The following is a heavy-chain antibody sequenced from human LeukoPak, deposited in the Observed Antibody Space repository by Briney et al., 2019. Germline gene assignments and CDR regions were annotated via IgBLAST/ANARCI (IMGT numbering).Heavy chain of an antibody. CDR3: ARDISDYYDSSGRLDY. D-gene: IGHD3-22*01. CDR1: VFTFSSYS. Sequence: GGSLRLSCAASVFTFSSYSMNWVRQAPGKGLEWVSSISSSSSYIYYADSVKGRFTISRDNAKNSLYLQMNSLRAEDTAVYYCARDISDYYDSSGRLDYWGQGTLVTVSS. V-gene: IGHV3-21*01. CDR2: ISSSSSYI. J-gene: IGHJ4*02.